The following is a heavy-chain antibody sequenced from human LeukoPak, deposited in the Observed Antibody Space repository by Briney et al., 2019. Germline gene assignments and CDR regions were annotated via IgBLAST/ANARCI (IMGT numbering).Heavy chain of an antibody. V-gene: IGHV3-23*01. Sequence: GGSLTRSGATSAFPCETNGMSWDRPGPGPGRKGVSAISASDAGSAHTHSGKGRFTISRDNSNNMLYLQMNSLRADDTAVYYCAKGRYSTSWYNFDYWGQGTLVTVSS. CDR1: AFPCETNG. J-gene: IGHJ4*02. CDR3: AKGRYSTSWYNFDY. CDR2: ISASDAGS. D-gene: IGHD6-13*01.